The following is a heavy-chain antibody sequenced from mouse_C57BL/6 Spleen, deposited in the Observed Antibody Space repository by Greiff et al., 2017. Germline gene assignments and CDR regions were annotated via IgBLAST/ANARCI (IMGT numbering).Heavy chain of an antibody. V-gene: IGHV1-52*01. D-gene: IGHD2-5*01. J-gene: IGHJ2*01. Sequence: QVQLQQPGAELVRPGSSVKLSCKASGYTFTSYWMHWVKQRPIQGLEWIGNIDPSDSDTPYNQKFKGKATLTVDKSSSTASMRLSSLTSEDSAVYYCARGDSNYYYWGQGTTLTVSS. CDR3: ARGDSNYYY. CDR1: GYTFTSYW. CDR2: IDPSDSDT.